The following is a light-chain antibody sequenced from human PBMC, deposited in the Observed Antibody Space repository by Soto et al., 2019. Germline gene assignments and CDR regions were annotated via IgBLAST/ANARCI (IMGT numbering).Light chain of an antibody. CDR2: GAS. CDR1: QSVSSSY. Sequence: EIVLTQSPGTLSLSPGERATLSCRASQSVSSSYLAWYQQKPGQAPRLLIYGASSSATGIPDRFSGSGSGTDFTLTISRVETEDFAVYYCHQYDSSPLTFGGGTKVEIK. V-gene: IGKV3-20*01. J-gene: IGKJ4*01. CDR3: HQYDSSPLT.